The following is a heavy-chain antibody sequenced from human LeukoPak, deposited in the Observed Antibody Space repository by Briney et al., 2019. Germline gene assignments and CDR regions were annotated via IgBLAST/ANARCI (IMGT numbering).Heavy chain of an antibody. Sequence: PSETLSLTCTVSGCTISSSSYYWGWLRQPPGKGLEWIGSIYYSGSTYYNPSLKSRVTISVDTSKNHFSLKLSSVTAADTAVYYCARPRQVVAFIYAFDIWGQGTVVTVSS. D-gene: IGHD2-15*01. CDR2: IYYSGST. CDR1: GCTISSSSYY. J-gene: IGHJ3*02. CDR3: ARPRQVVAFIYAFDI. V-gene: IGHV4-39*02.